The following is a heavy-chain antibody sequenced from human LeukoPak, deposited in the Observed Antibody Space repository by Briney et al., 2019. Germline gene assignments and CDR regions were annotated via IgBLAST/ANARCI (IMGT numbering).Heavy chain of an antibody. CDR1: GFDFSSQW. V-gene: IGHV3-7*01. J-gene: IGHJ4*02. CDR2: INQDGGEK. D-gene: IGHD2-2*01. Sequence: GGSLRLSCAASGFDFSSQWMSWVRQAPGKGLEWVANINQDGGEKFYVDSVKGRFTISRDNAKNSLYLQMNSLRAEDTAMYYCARDIVVVPATFDYWGQGTLVSVSS. CDR3: ARDIVVVPATFDY.